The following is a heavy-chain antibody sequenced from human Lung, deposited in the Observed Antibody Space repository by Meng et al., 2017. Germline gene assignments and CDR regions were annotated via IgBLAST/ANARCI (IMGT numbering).Heavy chain of an antibody. Sequence: EVQLLESGGGLVQPGGSLRLSWAASGVTFSGYAMTGVRQAPGKGLEWVSSVSGSDDIAYYGDSVKGRVTISRDNSKNTLYLQMNSLRAEDTAVYFCAKDLGASSSYYFDYWGQGTLVTVSS. D-gene: IGHD6-6*01. CDR1: GVTFSGYA. J-gene: IGHJ4*02. CDR2: VSGSDDIA. V-gene: IGHV3-23*01. CDR3: AKDLGASSSYYFDY.